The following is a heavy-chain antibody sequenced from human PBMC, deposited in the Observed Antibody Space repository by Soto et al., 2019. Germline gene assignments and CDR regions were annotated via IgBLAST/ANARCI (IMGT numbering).Heavy chain of an antibody. Sequence: QVQLVQSGAEVKKPGSSVKVSCKASGGTFSSYTISWVRQAPGQGLEWMGRIIPILGIANYAQKFQGRVTITADKSTSTAYMELSSLRSEDTAVYYCARNPHSGYALDYWGQGTMVTVSS. J-gene: IGHJ4*02. CDR3: ARNPHSGYALDY. D-gene: IGHD5-12*01. CDR2: IIPILGIA. CDR1: GGTFSSYT. V-gene: IGHV1-69*02.